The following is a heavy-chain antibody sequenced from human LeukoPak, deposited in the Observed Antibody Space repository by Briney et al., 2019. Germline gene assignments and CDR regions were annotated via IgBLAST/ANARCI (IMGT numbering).Heavy chain of an antibody. CDR2: IIPIFGTA. CDR3: ARRAAAHRDNWFDP. D-gene: IGHD6-13*01. CDR1: GGTFSSYA. Sequence: SVKVSCKASGGTFSSYAISWVRQAPGQGLEWMGGIIPIFGTANYAQKFQGRVTITTDESTSTAYMELSSLRSEDTAVYYCARRAAAHRDNWFDPWGQGTLVTVSS. V-gene: IGHV1-69*05. J-gene: IGHJ5*02.